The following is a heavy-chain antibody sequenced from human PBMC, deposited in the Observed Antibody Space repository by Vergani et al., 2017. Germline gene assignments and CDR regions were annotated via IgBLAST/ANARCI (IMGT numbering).Heavy chain of an antibody. CDR2: INNNGGST. Sequence: QLLESGGGLIQPGGSLRLSCAASGFTFNSYAMTWVRQAPGKGVEWVSGINNNGGSTYYADSVKGRFTISRDNSKNTLYLQMNSLRAEDTAVYYCARDFWSAKGAFDIWGQGTMVTVAS. CDR3: ARDFWSAKGAFDI. V-gene: IGHV3-23*01. J-gene: IGHJ3*02. D-gene: IGHD3-3*01. CDR1: GFTFNSYA.